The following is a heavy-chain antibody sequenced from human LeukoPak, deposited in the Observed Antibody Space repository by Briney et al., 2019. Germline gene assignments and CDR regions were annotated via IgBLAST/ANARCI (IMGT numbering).Heavy chain of an antibody. Sequence: SETLSLTCTVSGGSISSSSYYWGWIRQPPEKGLEWIGSIYYSGSAYYNPSLKSRVTISVDTSKNQFSLRMSSVTAADTAVYYCARGAGDYALTTLDYWGQGALVTVSS. D-gene: IGHD4-17*01. CDR3: ARGAGDYALTTLDY. V-gene: IGHV4-39*01. J-gene: IGHJ4*02. CDR1: GGSISSSSYY. CDR2: IYYSGSA.